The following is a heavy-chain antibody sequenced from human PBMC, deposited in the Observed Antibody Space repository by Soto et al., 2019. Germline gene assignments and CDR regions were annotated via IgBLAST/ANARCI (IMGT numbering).Heavy chain of an antibody. CDR2: IIPIFGTA. J-gene: IGHJ6*02. CDR1: GGTFSSYA. Sequence: ASVKVSCKASGGTFSSYAISWVRQAPGQGLEWMGGIIPIFGTANYAQKFQGRVTITADKSTSTAYMELSSLRSEDTAVYHCASANYYDSSGYYSEYYYYGMDVWGQGTTVTVSS. V-gene: IGHV1-69*06. CDR3: ASANYYDSSGYYSEYYYYGMDV. D-gene: IGHD3-22*01.